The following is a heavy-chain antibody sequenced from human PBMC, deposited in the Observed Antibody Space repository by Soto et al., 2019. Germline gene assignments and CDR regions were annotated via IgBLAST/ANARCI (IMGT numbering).Heavy chain of an antibody. Sequence: PGGSLRLSCAASGFTFSSYAMSWVRQAPGKGLEWVSAISGSGGSTYYADSVKGRFTISRDNSKNTLYLQMNSLRAEDTAVYYCAKVGRDIVVVPAAIGWPGSFDIWGQGTMVTVSS. J-gene: IGHJ3*02. V-gene: IGHV3-23*01. CDR2: ISGSGGST. CDR3: AKVGRDIVVVPAAIGWPGSFDI. D-gene: IGHD2-2*01. CDR1: GFTFSSYA.